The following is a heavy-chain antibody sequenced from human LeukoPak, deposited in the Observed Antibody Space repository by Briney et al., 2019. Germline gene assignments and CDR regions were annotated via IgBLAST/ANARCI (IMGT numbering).Heavy chain of an antibody. CDR1: GYKFTNYW. Sequence: GESLKISCKGSGYKFTNYWIGWVRQMPGKGLEWMGIIYPGDSDTRYSPSFQGQVTISADKSISTAYLQWSSLKASDTAMYYCARQSDYGDYDVDYWGQGTLVTVSS. D-gene: IGHD4-17*01. J-gene: IGHJ4*02. CDR2: IYPGDSDT. V-gene: IGHV5-51*01. CDR3: ARQSDYGDYDVDY.